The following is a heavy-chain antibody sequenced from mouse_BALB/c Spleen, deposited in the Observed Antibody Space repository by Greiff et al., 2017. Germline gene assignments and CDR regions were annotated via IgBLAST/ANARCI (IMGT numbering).Heavy chain of an antibody. D-gene: IGHD2-10*02. CDR2: ISSGGSYT. V-gene: IGHV5-6*01. CDR3: ARPYGNYGAMDY. Sequence: EVKLMESGGDLVKPGGSLKLSCAASGFTFSSYGMSWVRQTPDKRLEWVATISSGGSYTYYPDSVKGRFTISRDNAKNTLYLQMSSLKSEDTAMYYCARPYGNYGAMDYWGQGTSVTVSS. CDR1: GFTFSSYG. J-gene: IGHJ4*01.